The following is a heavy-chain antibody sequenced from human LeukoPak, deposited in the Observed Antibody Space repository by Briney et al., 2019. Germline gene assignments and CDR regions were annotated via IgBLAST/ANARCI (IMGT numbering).Heavy chain of an antibody. CDR1: GFTFDDYA. V-gene: IGHV3-9*01. J-gene: IGHJ4*02. Sequence: GRSLRLSCGASGFTFDDYAMHWLRQAPGRGVEGVAGISWNSGNIGSADSMKGRFTISRDNAKNSLYLEIDSLRPEDTALYYCAKDVDSSWYRDYFDYWGQGTLVTVSS. CDR2: ISWNSGNI. D-gene: IGHD6-13*01. CDR3: AKDVDSSWYRDYFDY.